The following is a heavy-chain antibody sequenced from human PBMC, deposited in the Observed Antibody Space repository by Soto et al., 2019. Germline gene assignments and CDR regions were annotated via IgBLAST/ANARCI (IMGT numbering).Heavy chain of an antibody. CDR2: IKSKTDGGTT. Sequence: GGSLRLSCAASGFTFSNAWMNWVRQAPEKGLEWVGRIKSKTDGGTTDYAAPVKGRFTISRDDSKNTLYLQMNSLKTEDTAVYYCTTSNYYDSSGHYGMDVWGQGTTVTVSS. V-gene: IGHV3-15*07. J-gene: IGHJ6*02. D-gene: IGHD3-22*01. CDR3: TTSNYYDSSGHYGMDV. CDR1: GFTFSNAW.